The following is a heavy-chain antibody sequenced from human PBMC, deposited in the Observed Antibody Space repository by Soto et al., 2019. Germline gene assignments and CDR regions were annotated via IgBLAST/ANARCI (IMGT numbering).Heavy chain of an antibody. Sequence: SHALSLTCAISGESVSSNTAAWNWIRSSPSRGLEWLGRTYYRSNWRHDYAVSVKSRITVNPDTSKNHFSLQLNSVTPDDTAVYYCARGVAGSGFDLWGQGTLVTVSS. V-gene: IGHV6-1*01. CDR1: GESVSSNTAA. CDR3: ARGVAGSGFDL. CDR2: TYYRSNWRH. D-gene: IGHD6-19*01. J-gene: IGHJ4*02.